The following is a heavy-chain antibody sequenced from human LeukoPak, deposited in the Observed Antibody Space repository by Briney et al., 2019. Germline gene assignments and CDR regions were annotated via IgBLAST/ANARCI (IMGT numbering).Heavy chain of an antibody. D-gene: IGHD2-21*02. Sequence: PGRSLRLSCAVSGFTFSSYGMHWVRQAPGKGLEWVAVISYDGSNKYYADSVKGRFTISRDNSKNTLYLQMNSLRAEDTAVYYCAKDHWAYCGGDCLGDAFDIWGQGTMVTVSS. J-gene: IGHJ3*02. CDR2: ISYDGSNK. CDR3: AKDHWAYCGGDCLGDAFDI. CDR1: GFTFSSYG. V-gene: IGHV3-30*18.